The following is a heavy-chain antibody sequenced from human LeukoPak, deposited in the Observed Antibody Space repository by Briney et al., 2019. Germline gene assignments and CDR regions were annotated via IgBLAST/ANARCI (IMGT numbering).Heavy chain of an antibody. CDR2: AHTSGST. CDR1: GDSISSASYY. Sequence: SSETLSLTCTVSGDSISSASYYWSWIRQPAGKGLEWIGRAHTSGSTNYNPSLKSRVTISVDTSKNQFSLKLSSVTAADTAIYYCARDMGPTVTTKTYYFDYWGQGTLVTVSS. J-gene: IGHJ4*02. V-gene: IGHV4-61*02. CDR3: ARDMGPTVTTKTYYFDY. D-gene: IGHD4-17*01.